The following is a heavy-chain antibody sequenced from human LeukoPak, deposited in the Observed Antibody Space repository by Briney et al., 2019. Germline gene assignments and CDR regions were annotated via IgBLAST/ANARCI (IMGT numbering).Heavy chain of an antibody. CDR3: ASEYYYDSSGYYEYFDY. CDR1: GGTFSSYA. Sequence: SVTVSFKASGGTFSSYAVSWVRQAPGQGLEWMGGIIPIFGTANYAQKFQGRVTITADESTSTAYMELSSLRSEDTAVYYCASEYYYDSSGYYEYFDYWGQGTLVTVSS. J-gene: IGHJ4*02. CDR2: IIPIFGTA. V-gene: IGHV1-69*13. D-gene: IGHD3-22*01.